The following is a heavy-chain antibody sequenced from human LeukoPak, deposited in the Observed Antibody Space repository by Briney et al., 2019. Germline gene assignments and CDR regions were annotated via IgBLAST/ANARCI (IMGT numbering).Heavy chain of an antibody. CDR2: IRYDGSKE. J-gene: IGHJ4*02. CDR1: GFTFSSYA. CDR3: ARENVGYFDY. V-gene: IGHV3-33*01. D-gene: IGHD1-26*01. Sequence: PGRSLRLSCTASGFTFSSYAMHWVRQAPGKGLEWVAVIRYDGSKEYYADSVKGRFTISRDNSKNTLYVQMNSLRAEDTAVYYCARENVGYFDYWGQGTLVTVSS.